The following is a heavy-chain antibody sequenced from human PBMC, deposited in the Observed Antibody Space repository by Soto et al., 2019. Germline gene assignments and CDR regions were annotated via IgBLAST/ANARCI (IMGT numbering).Heavy chain of an antibody. CDR3: ARDPGPYGMDV. Sequence: EVQLVESGGGVVPPGGSLRLSCAASGFTFSRYSMNWVRQAPGKGLEWVSYICSISRTINYADSVKGRFTISRDNAKNSVYLQMNSLRDEDTAVYYCARDPGPYGMDVWGQGTTVSVSS. J-gene: IGHJ6*02. V-gene: IGHV3-48*02. CDR1: GFTFSRYS. CDR2: ICSISRTI.